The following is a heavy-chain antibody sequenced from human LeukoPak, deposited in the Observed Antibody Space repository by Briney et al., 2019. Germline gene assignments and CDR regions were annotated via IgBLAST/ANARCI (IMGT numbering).Heavy chain of an antibody. CDR2: ISYDGSNK. CDR3: ARGGGGYGFY. V-gene: IGHV3-30*03. Sequence: GGSLRLSCAASGFTFSSYGMHWVRQAPGKGLEWVAVISYDGSNKYYADSVKGRFTISRDNSKNTLYLQMNSLRAEDTAVYYCARGGGGYGFYWGQGTLVTVSS. D-gene: IGHD5-12*01. J-gene: IGHJ4*02. CDR1: GFTFSSYG.